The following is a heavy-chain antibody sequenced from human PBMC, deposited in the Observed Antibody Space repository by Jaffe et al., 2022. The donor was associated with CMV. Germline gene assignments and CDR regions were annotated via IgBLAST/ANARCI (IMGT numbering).Heavy chain of an antibody. Sequence: QLQLQESGPGLVKPSETLSLTCTVSGGSISSSSYYWGWIRQPPGKGLEWIGSIYYSGSTYYNPSLKSRVTISVDTSKNQFSLKLSSVTAADTAVYYCARQGVWWELRYWGQGTLVTVSS. D-gene: IGHD1-26*01. CDR3: ARQGVWWELRY. J-gene: IGHJ4*02. V-gene: IGHV4-39*01. CDR2: IYYSGST. CDR1: GGSISSSSYY.